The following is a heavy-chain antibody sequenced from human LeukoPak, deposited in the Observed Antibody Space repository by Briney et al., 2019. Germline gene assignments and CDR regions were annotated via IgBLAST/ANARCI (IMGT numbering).Heavy chain of an antibody. CDR1: GFTFSSYA. J-gene: IGHJ4*02. D-gene: IGHD3-10*01. CDR2: INGGGGYT. Sequence: PGGSLRLSCATSGFTFSSYAMSWVRQAPGKGLERVSAINGGGGYTYYADSVKGRFTVSRDNSKNTLYLQMNSLRAEDTAVYYCAKDRSASGSYYPDYWGQGTLVTVSS. CDR3: AKDRSASGSYYPDY. V-gene: IGHV3-23*01.